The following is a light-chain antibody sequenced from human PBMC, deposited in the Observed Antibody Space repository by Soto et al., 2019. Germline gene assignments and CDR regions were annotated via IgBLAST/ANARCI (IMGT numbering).Light chain of an antibody. Sequence: QSVLTQPPSVSGDPGQRVTISSTGSSSNIGAGYDVHWYQQLPGTAPKLLIYGNSNRPSGVPDRFSGSKSGTSASLAITGLQAEDEADYYCQSYDSSLSGSAVFGTGTKVTVL. CDR1: SSNIGAGYD. J-gene: IGLJ1*01. V-gene: IGLV1-40*01. CDR2: GNS. CDR3: QSYDSSLSGSAV.